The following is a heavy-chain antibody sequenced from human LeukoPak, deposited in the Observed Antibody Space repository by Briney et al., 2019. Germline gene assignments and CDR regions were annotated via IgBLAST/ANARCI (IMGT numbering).Heavy chain of an antibody. CDR3: ARKNISAGYYYYYYMDV. V-gene: IGHV3-53*01. J-gene: IGHJ6*03. CDR1: GLTVSSNY. CDR2: IYSGGST. Sequence: GGSLRPSCAASGLTVSSNYMSWVRQAPGKGLEWVSVIYSGGSTYYADSVKGRFTISRDNSKNTLYLQMNSLRAEDTAVYYCARKNISAGYYYYYYMDVWGKGTTVTVSS. D-gene: IGHD2/OR15-2a*01.